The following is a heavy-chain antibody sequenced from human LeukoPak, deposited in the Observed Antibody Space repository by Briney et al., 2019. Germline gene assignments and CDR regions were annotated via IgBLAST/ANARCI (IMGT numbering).Heavy chain of an antibody. V-gene: IGHV4-59*01. J-gene: IGHJ4*02. Sequence: SETLSLTCTVSGGSISSYYWSWIRQPPGKGLEWIGYIYYSGSTNYNPSLKSRVTISVDTSKNQFSLKLSSVTAADTAVYYCARGEVAAIPLDYRGQGTLVTVSS. CDR3: ARGEVAAIPLDY. CDR1: GGSISSYY. CDR2: IYYSGST. D-gene: IGHD2-21*02.